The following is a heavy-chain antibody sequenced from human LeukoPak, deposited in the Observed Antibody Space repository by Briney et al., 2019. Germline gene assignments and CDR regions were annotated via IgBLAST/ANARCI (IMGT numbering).Heavy chain of an antibody. J-gene: IGHJ5*02. CDR2: IIPIFGTA. CDR1: GGTFSSYA. Sequence: SVKVSCKASGGTFSSYAISWVRQAPGQGLEWMGGIIPIFGTANYAQKFQGRVTITTDESTSTAYMELSSLRSEDTAVYYCASWALSITGTTGPRGWFDPWGQGTLVTVSS. V-gene: IGHV1-69*05. D-gene: IGHD1-14*01. CDR3: ASWALSITGTTGPRGWFDP.